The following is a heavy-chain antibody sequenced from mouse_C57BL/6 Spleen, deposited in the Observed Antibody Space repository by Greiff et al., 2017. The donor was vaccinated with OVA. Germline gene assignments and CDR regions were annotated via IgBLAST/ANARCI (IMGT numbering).Heavy chain of an antibody. J-gene: IGHJ2*01. D-gene: IGHD1-1*01. CDR2: IYPSDSET. CDR3: ARGPGGYGSSYGY. CDR1: GYTFTSYW. V-gene: IGHV1-61*01. Sequence: VQLQQPGAELVRPGSSVKLSCKASGYTFTSYWMDWVKQRPGQGLEWIGNIYPSDSETHYNQKFKDKATLTVDKSSSTAYMQLSSLTSEDSAVYYCARGPGGYGSSYGYWGQGTTLTVSS.